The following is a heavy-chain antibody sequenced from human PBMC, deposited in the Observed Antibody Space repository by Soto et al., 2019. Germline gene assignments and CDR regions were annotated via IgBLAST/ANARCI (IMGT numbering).Heavy chain of an antibody. V-gene: IGHV3-48*01. CDR2: ISSGSRTI. D-gene: IGHD3-9*01. Sequence: PGGSLRLSCAASGFTFSDYRMNWVRQAPGKGLEWVSYISSGSRTIYYADSVKGRFTISRDNAKNSLYLQMNSLRAEDTAVYYCARYPRDTVLTGNYYFDSWGQGTLVTVSS. CDR3: ARYPRDTVLTGNYYFDS. CDR1: GFTFSDYR. J-gene: IGHJ4*02.